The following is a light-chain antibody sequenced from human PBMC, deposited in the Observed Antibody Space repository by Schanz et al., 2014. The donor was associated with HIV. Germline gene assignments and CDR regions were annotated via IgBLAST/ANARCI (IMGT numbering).Light chain of an antibody. V-gene: IGLV7-43*01. Sequence: QAVVTQEPSLTVSPGGTVTLTCASSTGAVTSFFYPNWFQQKPGQAPRALIYGTSNKHSWTPARFSGSLLGGKAALTLSGVQPEDEAEYYCLLYYGGAQRWVFGGGTKLTVL. CDR2: GTS. CDR3: LLYYGGAQRWV. J-gene: IGLJ3*02. CDR1: TGAVTSFFY.